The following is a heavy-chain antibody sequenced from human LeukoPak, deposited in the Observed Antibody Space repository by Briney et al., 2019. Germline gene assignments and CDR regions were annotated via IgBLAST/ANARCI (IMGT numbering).Heavy chain of an antibody. Sequence: SETLSLTCDVSGDSISGSNWWNWVRQPPGKGLEWIGGIYHSGSTYYNPSLKSRVTISVDTSKNQFSLKLSSVTAADTAVYFCARDCGGDSYLGAFDIWGQGTVVTVSS. J-gene: IGHJ3*02. D-gene: IGHD2-21*02. CDR1: GDSISGSNW. CDR3: ARDCGGDSYLGAFDI. CDR2: IYHSGST. V-gene: IGHV4-4*02.